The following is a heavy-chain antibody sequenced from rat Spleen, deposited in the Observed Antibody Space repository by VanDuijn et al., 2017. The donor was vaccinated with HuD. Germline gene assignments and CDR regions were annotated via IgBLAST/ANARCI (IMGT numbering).Heavy chain of an antibody. V-gene: IGHV3-3*01. CDR2: INSAGSP. D-gene: IGHD1-12*02. CDR1: GHSIASSYR. J-gene: IGHJ3*01. Sequence: EVQLQESGPGLVKPSQSLSLTCSVTGHSIASSYRWNWIRKFPGNKLEWMGYINSAGSPNYNPSLKSRIAISRDTSKNQFFLQVDSVTTEDTSTYYCAGSDGTHYYLPFADWGQGTLVTVSS. CDR3: AGSDGTHYYLPFAD.